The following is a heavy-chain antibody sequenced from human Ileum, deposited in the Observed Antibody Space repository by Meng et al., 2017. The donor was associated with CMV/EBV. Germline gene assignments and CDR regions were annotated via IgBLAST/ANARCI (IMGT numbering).Heavy chain of an antibody. D-gene: IGHD6-6*01. Sequence: GGSLRLSCAASGFTFSSYAMSWVRQAPGKGLEWVSAISGSGGSTYYADYVKGRFTISRDNSKNKMCRKMNMLRAEDTAVYYCAKDVYSSSSGLSFDYWGQGTMVTVYS. V-gene: IGHV3-23*01. CDR3: AKDVYSSSSGLSFDY. CDR2: ISGSGGST. J-gene: IGHJ4*01. CDR1: GFTFSSYA.